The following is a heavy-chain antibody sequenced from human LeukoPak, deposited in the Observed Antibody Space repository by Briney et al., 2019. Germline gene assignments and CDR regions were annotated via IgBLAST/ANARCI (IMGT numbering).Heavy chain of an antibody. CDR2: ISAYNGNT. D-gene: IGHD3-16*02. J-gene: IGHJ4*02. CDR3: ARVEVIAYYFDY. CDR1: GYTFTIYS. Sequence: ASVKVSCKASGYTFTIYSISWVRQAPGQGLEWMGWISAYNGNTNYAQKLQGRVTMTTDTSTSTAYMELRSLRSDDTAVYYCARVEVIAYYFDYWGQGTLVTVSS. V-gene: IGHV1-18*01.